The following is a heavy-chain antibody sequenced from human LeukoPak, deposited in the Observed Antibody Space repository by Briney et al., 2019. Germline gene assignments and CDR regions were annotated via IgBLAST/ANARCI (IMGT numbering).Heavy chain of an antibody. D-gene: IGHD6-19*01. V-gene: IGHV4-59*08. J-gene: IGHJ4*02. CDR3: ARLSYTSGWCEVDY. CDR2: VYYSGSA. Sequence: SETLSLTCTVSGGSIDSDYWTWIRQSPGKGLEWVGYVYYSGSATYNPSLKSRVTISVETSKNQFSLSLNSVTAADTAVYYCARLSYTSGWCEVDYWGQGTLVTVSS. CDR1: GGSIDSDY.